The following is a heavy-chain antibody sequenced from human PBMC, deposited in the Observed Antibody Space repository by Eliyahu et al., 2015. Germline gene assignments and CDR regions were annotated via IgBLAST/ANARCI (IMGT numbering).Heavy chain of an antibody. Sequence: EVQLVESGGVVVQPGGSLRXXCAASGFXFXXYTMHWVRQAPGKGLEXVSLIRWDGTRTYYADSVKGRFTISRDNSKNSLYLQMNSLRTEDTALYYCAKDWGGSYFYGMDVWGQGTTVTVSS. CDR2: IRWDGTRT. CDR3: AKDWGGSYFYGMDV. D-gene: IGHD7-27*01. V-gene: IGHV3-43*01. CDR1: GFXFXXYT. J-gene: IGHJ6*02.